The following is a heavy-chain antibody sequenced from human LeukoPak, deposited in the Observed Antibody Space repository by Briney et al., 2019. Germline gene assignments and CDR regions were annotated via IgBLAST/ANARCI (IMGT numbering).Heavy chain of an antibody. V-gene: IGHV1-18*01. D-gene: IGHD3-10*01. CDR3: ARGPPSGSYYSPLGY. Sequence: ASVKVSCKASGYTFTSYGISWVRQAPGQGLEWMGWISAYNGNTNYAQKLQGRVTMTTDTSTSTAYMELRSLRSGDTAVYYCARGPPSGSYYSPLGYWGQGTLVTVSS. CDR2: ISAYNGNT. CDR1: GYTFTSYG. J-gene: IGHJ4*02.